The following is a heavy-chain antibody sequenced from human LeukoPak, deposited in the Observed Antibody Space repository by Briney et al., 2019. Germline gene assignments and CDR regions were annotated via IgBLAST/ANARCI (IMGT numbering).Heavy chain of an antibody. Sequence: SVKVSCKASGGTFSSYAISWVRQAPGQGLERMGGIIPIFGTANYAQKFQGRVTITADESTSTAYMELSSLRFEDTAVYYCASGDLYYYDSSGIYYFDYWGQGTLVTVSS. CDR3: ASGDLYYYDSSGIYYFDY. D-gene: IGHD3-22*01. J-gene: IGHJ4*02. CDR2: IIPIFGTA. CDR1: GGTFSSYA. V-gene: IGHV1-69*13.